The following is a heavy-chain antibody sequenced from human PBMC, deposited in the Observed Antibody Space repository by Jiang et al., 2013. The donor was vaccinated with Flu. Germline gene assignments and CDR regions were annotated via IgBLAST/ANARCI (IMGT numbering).Heavy chain of an antibody. CDR2: ISGSGGST. J-gene: IGHJ4*02. D-gene: IGHD7-27*01. V-gene: IGHV3-23*01. CDR1: GFTFSSYA. CDR3: ARALTWGKYGSNLYFFDS. Sequence: RLSCAASGFTFSSYAMSWVRQAPGKGLEWVSAISGSGGSTYYADSVKGRFTISRDNSKNTLYLRMNSLRVEDTAVHYCARALTWGKYGSNLYFFDSWGQGTLVTVSS.